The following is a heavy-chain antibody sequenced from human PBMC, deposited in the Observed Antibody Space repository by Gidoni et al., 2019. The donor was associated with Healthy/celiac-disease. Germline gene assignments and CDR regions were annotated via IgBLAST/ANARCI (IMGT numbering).Heavy chain of an antibody. V-gene: IGHV1-24*01. D-gene: IGHD3-10*01. CDR2: FDPEDGET. CDR1: RYTRAELS. Sequence: QVQLVQSGAEVNKPVASVKISCKVSRYTRAELSMHWMRQDPGKGLEWMGGFDPEDGETIYAQKFQGRVTMTEDTSTDTAYMELSSLRSEDTAVYYCATIVVQGDYYYYYYMDVWGKGTTVTVSS. J-gene: IGHJ6*03. CDR3: ATIVVQGDYYYYYYMDV.